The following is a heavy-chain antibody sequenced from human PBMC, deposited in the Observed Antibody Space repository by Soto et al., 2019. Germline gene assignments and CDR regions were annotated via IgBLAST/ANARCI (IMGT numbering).Heavy chain of an antibody. V-gene: IGHV5-51*01. CDR3: ARQKGY. CDR1: GSTFTDAW. CDR2: VYPGESQT. Sequence: GESLKISFTPSGSTFTDAWIGWVRQMPCKGLEWIGIVYPGESQTRYNPSFQGHITISADKSITTAYLQLTSLKASDRAMYYCARQKGYWGQGTLVTAPQ. J-gene: IGHJ4*02.